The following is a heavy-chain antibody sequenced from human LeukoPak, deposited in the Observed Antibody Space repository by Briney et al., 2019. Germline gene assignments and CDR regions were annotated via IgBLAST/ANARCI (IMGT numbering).Heavy chain of an antibody. Sequence: GGSLRLSCAASGFTFSSYTMNGVRPAPGKGVEWVSSISSSSSYIYYADSVKGRFTIYRDNAKNSLYLQMNSLRAEDTAVYYCARGPSWMDYWGQGTLVTVSS. D-gene: IGHD2-2*01. J-gene: IGHJ4*02. CDR3: ARGPSWMDY. CDR2: ISSSSSYI. V-gene: IGHV3-21*01. CDR1: GFTFSSYT.